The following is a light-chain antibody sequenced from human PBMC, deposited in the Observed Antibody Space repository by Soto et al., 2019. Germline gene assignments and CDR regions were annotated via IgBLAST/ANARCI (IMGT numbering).Light chain of an antibody. Sequence: QSALTQSPSASGSPGQSVTISCTGTSSDVGNYKYVSWYQQHPGKAPKLMIYEVSKRPSGVPDRFSGSKSGNTASLTVSGLQVEDEADYYCSSYAGSNLWGFGGGTKRTVL. J-gene: IGLJ3*02. CDR1: SSDVGNYKY. V-gene: IGLV2-8*01. CDR3: SSYAGSNLWG. CDR2: EVS.